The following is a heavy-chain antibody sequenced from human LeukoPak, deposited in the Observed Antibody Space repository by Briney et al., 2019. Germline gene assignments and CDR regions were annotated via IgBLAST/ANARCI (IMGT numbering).Heavy chain of an antibody. CDR2: ISGGGGST. D-gene: IGHD6-19*01. Sequence: GGSLRLSCAASGFTFDDYARHWVRQAPGKGLEWVSVISGGGGSTYNAYSVKGRFTVYRDTRKTSLYLQMNSLRTEDTAFYYCAKAVYSSAWSDLDYWGQGTLVTVSS. CDR3: AKAVYSSAWSDLDY. J-gene: IGHJ4*02. CDR1: GFTFDDYA. V-gene: IGHV3-43*02.